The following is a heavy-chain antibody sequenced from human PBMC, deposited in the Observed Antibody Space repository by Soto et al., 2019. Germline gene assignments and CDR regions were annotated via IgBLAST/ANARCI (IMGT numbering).Heavy chain of an antibody. CDR3: ARVGATMVGEYFDY. J-gene: IGHJ4*02. CDR2: IIPIFGTA. D-gene: IGHD3-10*02. Sequence: QVQLVQSGAEVKKPGSSVKVSCKASGGTLSSYAISWVRQAPEQGLEWMGGIIPIFGTANYAQKFQGRVTITADKSTSTAYMELSSLRSEDTAVYYCARVGATMVGEYFDYWGQGSLVTVSS. V-gene: IGHV1-69*06. CDR1: GGTLSSYA.